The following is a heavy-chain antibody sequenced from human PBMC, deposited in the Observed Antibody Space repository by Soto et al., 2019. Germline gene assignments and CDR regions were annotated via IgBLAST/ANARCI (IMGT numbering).Heavy chain of an antibody. V-gene: IGHV1-18*01. Sequence: QVQLVQSGAEVKKPRASVKVSCKASGYTFHMFGYTWVRQAPGQGLEWVGWISAYDGNTAYGKNCQSSVTLHTDTTTSRGYMELRSLTSNATIVYFCARTCCMYLNDDHGDYGGSMADYWGQGTLVSVSS. CDR1: GYTFHMFG. CDR3: ARTCCMYLNDDHGDYGGSMADY. J-gene: IGHJ4*02. D-gene: IGHD4-17*01. CDR2: ISAYDGNT.